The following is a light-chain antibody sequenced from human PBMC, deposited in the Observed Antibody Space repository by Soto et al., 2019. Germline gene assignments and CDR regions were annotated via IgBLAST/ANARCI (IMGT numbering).Light chain of an antibody. Sequence: DIQMTQSASYLSASVGDRVTITCRASQSINNYLNWYQQKSGEAPRLLIYAASNLQSGVPSRFSGSGSGTDFTLTISSLQPEDFATYYCQQSYSTPLLTFGGGTKVEIK. CDR3: QQSYSTPLLT. J-gene: IGKJ4*01. V-gene: IGKV1-39*01. CDR1: QSINNY. CDR2: AAS.